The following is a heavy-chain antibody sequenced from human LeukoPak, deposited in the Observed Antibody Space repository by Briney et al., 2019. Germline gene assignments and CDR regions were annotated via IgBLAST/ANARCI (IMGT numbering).Heavy chain of an antibody. Sequence: ASVKVSCKASGYTFSTYYLHWVRQAPGQGLEWMGWINPNSGGTNYAQKFQGRVTMTRDTSISTAYMELSRLRSDDTAVYYCARGGGYCSSTSCYRYFDYWGQGTLVTVSS. D-gene: IGHD2-2*01. J-gene: IGHJ4*02. CDR2: INPNSGGT. CDR1: GYTFSTYY. CDR3: ARGGGYCSSTSCYRYFDY. V-gene: IGHV1-2*02.